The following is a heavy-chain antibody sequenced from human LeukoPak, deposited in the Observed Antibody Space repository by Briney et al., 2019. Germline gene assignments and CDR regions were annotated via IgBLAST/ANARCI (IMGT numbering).Heavy chain of an antibody. CDR2: FDPEDGET. J-gene: IGHJ4*02. D-gene: IGHD3-22*01. V-gene: IGHV1-24*01. CDR1: GYTLTELS. CDR3: ATGLYDSSGYSIHDY. Sequence: ASVKVSCKVSGYTLTELSMHWVRQAPGKGLGWMGGFDPEDGETIYAQKFQGRVTMTEDTSTDTAYMELSSLRSEDTAVYYCATGLYDSSGYSIHDYWGQGTLVTVSS.